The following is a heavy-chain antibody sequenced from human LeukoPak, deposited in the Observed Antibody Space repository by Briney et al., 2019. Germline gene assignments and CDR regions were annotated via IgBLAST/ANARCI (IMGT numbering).Heavy chain of an antibody. CDR2: IKQDGSAR. Sequence: GGSLRLSCAASGFIFCDWWWTWVRQAPGKGLVWVANIKQDGSARYYVDSVKGRFTSSRDNAKNSLVLQKNSLRTEDTAVYYCARDDRSRGPWDNWGQGTLVTVSS. CDR1: GFIFCDWW. CDR3: ARDDRSRGPWDN. D-gene: IGHD1-14*01. V-gene: IGHV3-7*04. J-gene: IGHJ4*02.